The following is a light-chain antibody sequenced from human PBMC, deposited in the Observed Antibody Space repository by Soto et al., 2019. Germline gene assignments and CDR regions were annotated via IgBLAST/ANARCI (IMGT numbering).Light chain of an antibody. CDR1: SSDVGGYNY. V-gene: IGLV2-14*01. J-gene: IGLJ1*01. CDR3: SSYTSSSTGV. CDR2: EVN. Sequence: QSVLTQPASVSGSPGQSITISCTGTSSDVGGYNYVSWYQQHPGKAPKLMIYEVNNRPSGVSNRFSGSKSGNTASLTISGLQAEDEADYYCSSYTSSSTGVFGTGTKLTVL.